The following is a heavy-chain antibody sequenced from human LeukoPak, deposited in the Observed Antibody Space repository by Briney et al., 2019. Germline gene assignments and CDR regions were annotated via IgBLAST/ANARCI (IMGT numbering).Heavy chain of an antibody. Sequence: SETLSLTCTVSGGSMTGYYWSWIRQPPVRGLEWIGEINHSGSTNYNPSLKSRVTISVDTSKNQFSLKLSSVTAADTAVYYCARGSIRRTTYGTYYYDSSGYQFDYWGQGTLVTVSS. J-gene: IGHJ4*02. CDR3: ARGSIRRTTYGTYYYDSSGYQFDY. CDR1: GGSMTGYY. CDR2: INHSGST. D-gene: IGHD3-22*01. V-gene: IGHV4-34*01.